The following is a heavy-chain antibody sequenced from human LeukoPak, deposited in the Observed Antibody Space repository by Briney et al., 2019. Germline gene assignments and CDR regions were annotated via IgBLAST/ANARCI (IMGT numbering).Heavy chain of an antibody. J-gene: IGHJ4*02. Sequence: SETLSLTCIVSGGSISGYHWGWVRQPPGKGLEYISFIYYNVDTNYNPSLKGRVTMSVDTSKSQFSMKMSSVTAAATAVYYCARLGDCGHDCYSHDYWGQGTLVTVSS. CDR1: GGSISGYH. CDR3: ARLGDCGHDCYSHDY. CDR2: IYYNVDT. V-gene: IGHV4-59*08. D-gene: IGHD2-21*01.